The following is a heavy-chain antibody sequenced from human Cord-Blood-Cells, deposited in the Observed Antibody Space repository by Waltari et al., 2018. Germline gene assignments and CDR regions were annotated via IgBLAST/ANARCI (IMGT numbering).Heavy chain of an antibody. V-gene: IGHV4-34*01. CDR3: ARGLNDAFDI. Sequence: QVQLQQWGAGLLRPSETLSLTCAVYGGYFSGYYWSWIRQPPGKGLEWIGEINHSGSTNYNPSLKSRVTISVDTSKNQFSLKLSSVTAADTAVYYCARGLNDAFDIWGQGTMVTVSS. CDR1: GGYFSGYY. CDR2: INHSGST. J-gene: IGHJ3*02.